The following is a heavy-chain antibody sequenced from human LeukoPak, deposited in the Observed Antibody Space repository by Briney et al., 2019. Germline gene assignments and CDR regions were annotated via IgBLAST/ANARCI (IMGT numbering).Heavy chain of an antibody. D-gene: IGHD2-2*01. CDR2: VNPNSGDT. J-gene: IGHJ3*02. CDR1: GYAFTGYY. V-gene: IGHV1-2*02. Sequence: ASVKVSSKASGYAFTGYYIHWVRQAPGQSLEWMGWVNPNSGDTNYAQKFQGRVTMTRDTSFSTAYMELSSLRSDDTAVYYCAREGQPFAYDIWGQGTMVTVSS. CDR3: AREGQPFAYDI.